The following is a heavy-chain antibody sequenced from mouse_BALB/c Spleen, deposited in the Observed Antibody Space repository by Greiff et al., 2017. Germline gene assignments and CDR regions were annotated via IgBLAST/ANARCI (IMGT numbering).Heavy chain of an antibody. CDR3: TRDYYGSPLFAY. CDR1: GFTFSSYT. J-gene: IGHJ3*01. D-gene: IGHD1-1*01. V-gene: IGHV5-6-4*01. Sequence: DVHLVESGGGLVKPGGSLKLSCAASGFTFSSYTMSWVRQTPEKRLEWVATISSGGSYTYYPDSVKGRFTISRDNAKNTLYLQMSSLKSEDTAMYYCTRDYYGSPLFAYWGQGTLVTVSA. CDR2: ISSGGSYT.